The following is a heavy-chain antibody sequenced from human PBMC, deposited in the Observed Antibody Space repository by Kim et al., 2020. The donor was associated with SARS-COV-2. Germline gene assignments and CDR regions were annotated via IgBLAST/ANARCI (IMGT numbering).Heavy chain of an antibody. CDR2: VNSDGGAT. J-gene: IGHJ5*02. V-gene: IGHV3-74*01. Sequence: GGSLRLSCEASGFTFSNYCMNWVRQGPGKGLVWVSRVNSDGGATHYADSVKGRFTISRDNAENTLHLQLNSLGVEDTAIYYCARGSFQQGFDAWGQGTLVTVSS. CDR1: GFTFSNYC. D-gene: IGHD6-19*01. CDR3: ARGSFQQGFDA.